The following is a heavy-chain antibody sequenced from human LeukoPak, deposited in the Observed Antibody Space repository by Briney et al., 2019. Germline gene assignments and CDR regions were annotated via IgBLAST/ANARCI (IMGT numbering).Heavy chain of an antibody. D-gene: IGHD4-11*01. J-gene: IGHJ4*02. CDR2: ISSSSSYI. CDR1: GFTFSSYS. V-gene: IGHV3-21*01. Sequence: GGSLRLSCAASGFTFSSYSMNWVRQAPGKGLEWVSSISSSSSYIYYADSVKGRFTISRDNAKNLLYLQMNSLRAEDTAVYYCAREVVYSNYAFDYWGQGTLVTVSS. CDR3: AREVVYSNYAFDY.